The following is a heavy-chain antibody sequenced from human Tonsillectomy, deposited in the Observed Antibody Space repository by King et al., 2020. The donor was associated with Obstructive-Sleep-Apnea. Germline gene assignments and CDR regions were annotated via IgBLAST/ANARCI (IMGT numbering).Heavy chain of an antibody. CDR1: GFTFGDYA. D-gene: IGHD6-19*01. CDR3: ARVSYSTGWYTGADF. Sequence: VQLVESGGGLVQPGRSLRLSCTASGFTFGDYAMNWCRQAPGKGLEWVGFIGSKACVGTTAYAASVKGRFTIPRDDSENSAYLQMDGLKIEDTAVYYCARVSYSTGWYTGADFWGQGTLVTVSS. J-gene: IGHJ4*02. CDR2: IGSKACVGTT. V-gene: IGHV3-49*03.